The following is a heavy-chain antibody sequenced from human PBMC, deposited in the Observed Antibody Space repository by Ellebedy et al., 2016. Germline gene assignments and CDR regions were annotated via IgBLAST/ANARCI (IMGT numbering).Heavy chain of an antibody. CDR2: IYYSGST. Sequence: SETLSLTXTVSGGSISSSSYYWGWIRQPPGKGLEWIGSIYYSGSTYYNPSLKSRVTISVDTSKNQFSLKLSSVTAADTAVYYCAIDHLGLLGDYTGVDYWGQGTLVTVSS. V-gene: IGHV4-39*07. CDR1: GGSISSSSYY. D-gene: IGHD3-16*01. CDR3: AIDHLGLLGDYTGVDY. J-gene: IGHJ4*02.